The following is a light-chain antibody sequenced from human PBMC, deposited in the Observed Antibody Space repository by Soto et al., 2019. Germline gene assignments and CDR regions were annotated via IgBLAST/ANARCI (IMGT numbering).Light chain of an antibody. Sequence: QSVLTQPASVSGSPGQSITISCTGTSSDVGSYDLVSWYQQHPGNAPKLMIYEVSKRPSGGSDRFSGSKSGNTASLTISGLQDDDEADYYCCSYATTTLFGGGTKVTVL. J-gene: IGLJ2*01. V-gene: IGLV2-23*02. CDR2: EVS. CDR3: CSYATTTL. CDR1: SSDVGSYDL.